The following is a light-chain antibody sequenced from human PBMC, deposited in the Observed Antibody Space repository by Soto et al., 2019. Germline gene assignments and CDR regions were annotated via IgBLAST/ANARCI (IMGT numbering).Light chain of an antibody. J-gene: IGLJ2*01. CDR1: SSDVGGYNY. Sequence: QTVVTQPASVSGSPGQSITISCTGTSSDVGGYNYVSWYQQHPGKAPKLMIYEVSNRPSGVSNRFSGSKSGNTASLTISGLQAEEGADYYCSSYTSSSTLVVFGGGTKLTVL. CDR3: SSYTSSSTLVV. CDR2: EVS. V-gene: IGLV2-14*01.